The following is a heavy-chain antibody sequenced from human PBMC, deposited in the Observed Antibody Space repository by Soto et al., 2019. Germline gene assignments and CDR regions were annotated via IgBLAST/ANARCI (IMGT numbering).Heavy chain of an antibody. CDR3: AAGDMIVEFFWPHYYYGMDV. V-gene: IGHV1-69*13. CDR2: IIPIFGTA. Sequence: SVKVSCKASGGTFSSYAISWVRQAPGQGLEWMGGIIPIFGTANYAQKFQGRVTITADESTSTAYMELSSLRSEDTAVYYCAAGDMIVEFFWPHYYYGMDVWGQGTTVTVSS. CDR1: GGTFSSYA. J-gene: IGHJ6*02. D-gene: IGHD3-22*01.